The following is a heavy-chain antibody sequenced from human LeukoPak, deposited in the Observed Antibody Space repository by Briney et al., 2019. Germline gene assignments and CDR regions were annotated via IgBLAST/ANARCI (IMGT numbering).Heavy chain of an antibody. Sequence: SETLSLTCAVSGGSISSGGYSWSWIRQPPGKGLEWIGYIYHSGSTYYNPSLKSRVTISVDRSKNQFSLKLSSVTAADTAVYYCARVDIVIVPSTNFDCWGQGTLVTVSS. V-gene: IGHV4-30-2*01. CDR2: IYHSGST. CDR1: GGSISSGGYS. D-gene: IGHD2-2*01. J-gene: IGHJ4*02. CDR3: ARVDIVIVPSTNFDC.